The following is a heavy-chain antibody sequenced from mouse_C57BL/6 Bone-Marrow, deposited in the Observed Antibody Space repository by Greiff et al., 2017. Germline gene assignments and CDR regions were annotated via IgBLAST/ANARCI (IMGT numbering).Heavy chain of an antibody. CDR2: IYPSSGNT. J-gene: IGHJ2*01. D-gene: IGHD2-5*01. CDR1: GYTFTSYG. V-gene: IGHV1-81*01. CDR3: ARNSSNVYYFDY. Sequence: VQLQQSGAELARPGASVKLSCKASGYTFTSYGISWVKQSTGQGLEWIGEIYPSSGNTYYNEKFKGKATLTADKSSSTAYMELRSLTSEDSAVYFCARNSSNVYYFDYWGQGTTLTVSS.